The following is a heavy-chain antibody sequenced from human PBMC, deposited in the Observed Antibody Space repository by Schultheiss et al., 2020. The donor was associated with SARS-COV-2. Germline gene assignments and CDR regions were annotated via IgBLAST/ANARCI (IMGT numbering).Heavy chain of an antibody. CDR3: AKDISSNYNGMDV. CDR1: GYSISSGYY. Sequence: SETLSLTCAVSGYSISSGYYWGWIRQPAGKGLEWIGRIYTSGSTYYNPSLKSRVTISVDTSKNQFSLKLSSVTAADTALYYCAKDISSNYNGMDVWGQGTTVTVSS. V-gene: IGHV4-38-2*02. D-gene: IGHD3-9*01. J-gene: IGHJ6*02. CDR2: IYTSGST.